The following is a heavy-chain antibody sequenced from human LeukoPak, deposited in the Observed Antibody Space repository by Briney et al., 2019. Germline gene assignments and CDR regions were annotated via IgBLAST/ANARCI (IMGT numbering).Heavy chain of an antibody. CDR1: GFTFRSYG. CDR3: AREARGSYPDS. CDR2: IWDDGSNK. Sequence: GGSLRLSCAASGFTFRSYGMHWVRLAPGKGLVGVAVIWDDGSNKYYADSVKGRFTISRDNSKNTLYLQMNSLRAEDTAVYYCAREARGSYPDSWGQGTLVTVSS. J-gene: IGHJ4*02. D-gene: IGHD1-26*01. V-gene: IGHV3-33*01.